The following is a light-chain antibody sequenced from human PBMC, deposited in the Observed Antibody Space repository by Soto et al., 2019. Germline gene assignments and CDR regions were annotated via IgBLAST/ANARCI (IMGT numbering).Light chain of an antibody. CDR1: QSFRGL. J-gene: IGKJ1*01. CDR3: QQYNNWPPT. Sequence: EIVLTQSPGTLSLSPGERATLSCRASQSFRGLLAWYQQKPGQAPRLLIYDAYNRATGIPPRFSGSGSGTDFTLTISSLQSEDFAVYYCQQYNNWPPTFGQGTKVDI. CDR2: DAY. V-gene: IGKV3D-15*01.